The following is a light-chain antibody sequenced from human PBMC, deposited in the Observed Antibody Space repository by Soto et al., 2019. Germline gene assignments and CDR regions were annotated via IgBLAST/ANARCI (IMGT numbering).Light chain of an antibody. V-gene: IGLV2-14*01. CDR3: SSYTSSSTSYV. J-gene: IGLJ1*01. CDR2: GVT. CDR1: SSDVGNYNY. Sequence: QSALTQPASVSGSPGQSITISCSGTSSDVGNYNYVSWYQLHPGKAPKLMIYGVTNRPSGVSDRFSGSKSGDTASLTISGLQAEDEADYYCSSYTSSSTSYVFGTGTKVTVL.